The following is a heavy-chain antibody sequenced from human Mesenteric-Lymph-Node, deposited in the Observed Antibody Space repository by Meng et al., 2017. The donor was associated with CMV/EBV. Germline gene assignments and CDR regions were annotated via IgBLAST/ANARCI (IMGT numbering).Heavy chain of an antibody. J-gene: IGHJ5*02. CDR1: GGSISRYY. D-gene: IGHD2-2*01. CDR3: ARGRVGPSSNSNWFDP. CDR2: IYYIGNT. Sequence: GSLRLSCTLSGGSISRYYWNWIRQHRGKGLEWIGYIYYIGNTVYNPSLKSRVTISIETSKNQFSLELTSVTAADTAVYYCARGRVGPSSNSNWFDPWGQGTLVTVSS. V-gene: IGHV4-59*01.